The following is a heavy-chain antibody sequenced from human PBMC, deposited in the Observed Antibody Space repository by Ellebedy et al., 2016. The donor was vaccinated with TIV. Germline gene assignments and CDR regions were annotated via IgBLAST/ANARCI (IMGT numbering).Heavy chain of an antibody. V-gene: IGHV3-11*06. D-gene: IGHD3-10*01. J-gene: IGHJ4*02. CDR2: ISSSTTYT. CDR1: GFIVDSHH. CDR3: ARDYYGSGSYSSD. Sequence: PGGSLRLSCAASGFIVDSHHMTWVRQAPGKGLEWISYISSSTTYTNYADSVKGRFTISRDNAKNSLYLRMNSLRAEDTAVYYCARDYYGSGSYSSDWGQGTLVTVSS.